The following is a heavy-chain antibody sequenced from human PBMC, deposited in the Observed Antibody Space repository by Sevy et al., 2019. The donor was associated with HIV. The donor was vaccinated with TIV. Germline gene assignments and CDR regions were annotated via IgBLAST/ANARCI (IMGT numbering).Heavy chain of an antibody. V-gene: IGHV3-48*03. J-gene: IGHJ4*02. CDR2: ISSTGSTI. CDR1: GFTFSSYE. D-gene: IGHD6-13*01. CDR3: ATDAPGSSIVDY. Sequence: GGSLRLSCAASGFTFSSYEMNWVRQAPGKGLEWVSYISSTGSTIYYADSVKGRFTISRDNAKNSLYLQMSSLRAEDTAVYYCATDAPGSSIVDYWGQGTLVTVPS.